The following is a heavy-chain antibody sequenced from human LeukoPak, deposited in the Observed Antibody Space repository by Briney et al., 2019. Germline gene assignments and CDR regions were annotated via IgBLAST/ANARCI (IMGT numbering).Heavy chain of an antibody. CDR3: ARSSYSSSSSV. Sequence: GGSLRLSCAVSGFTFSGFWKSWSRQAPGKGLEWVASINSDGSEGYYADVVKGRFTISRDNAKNSLYLQINSLRAEDTAVYYCARSSYSSSSSVWGQGTMVTVSS. D-gene: IGHD6-6*01. CDR2: INSDGSEG. J-gene: IGHJ3*01. CDR1: GFTFSGFW. V-gene: IGHV3-7*03.